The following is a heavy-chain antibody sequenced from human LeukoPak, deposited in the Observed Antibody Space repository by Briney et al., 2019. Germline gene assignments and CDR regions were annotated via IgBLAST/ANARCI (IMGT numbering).Heavy chain of an antibody. CDR2: INPNSGGT. CDR3: ARETSYYYDSSGYLSYDY. Sequence: GASVKVSCKASGYTFTGYYMHWVRQAPGQGLEWMGWINPNSGGTNYAQKFQGWVTMTRDTSISTAYMELSRLRSDDTAVYYCARETSYYYDSSGYLSYDYWGQGTLVTVSS. J-gene: IGHJ4*02. CDR1: GYTFTGYY. D-gene: IGHD3-22*01. V-gene: IGHV1-2*04.